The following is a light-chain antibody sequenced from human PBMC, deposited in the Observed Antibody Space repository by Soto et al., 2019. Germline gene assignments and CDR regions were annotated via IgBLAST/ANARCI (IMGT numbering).Light chain of an antibody. CDR3: CSYIGSYSYV. CDR1: SSDVGNYNS. V-gene: IGLV2-11*01. Sequence: QSALTQPRSVSGSPGQSVTISCTGTSSDVGNYNSASWYQHHPGKAPKLMIYDVNKWPSGVPDRFSGSKSGNTASLTISGLQAEDEADYYCCSYIGSYSYVFGTGTKVT. J-gene: IGLJ1*01. CDR2: DVN.